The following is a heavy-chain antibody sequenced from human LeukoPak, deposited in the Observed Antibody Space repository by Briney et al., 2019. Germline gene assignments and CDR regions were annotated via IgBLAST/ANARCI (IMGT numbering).Heavy chain of an antibody. Sequence: GGSLRLSCAASGFTFSSYGMHWVRQAPGRGLEWVAFIRHDGSSTSYADSAKGRFTISRDNSKNTPYLQMNSLRAEDTAVYYCAQDETRYYYGSGSYCDYWGQGTLVTVSS. V-gene: IGHV3-30*02. CDR1: GFTFSSYG. J-gene: IGHJ4*02. CDR2: IRHDGSST. D-gene: IGHD3-10*01. CDR3: AQDETRYYYGSGSYCDY.